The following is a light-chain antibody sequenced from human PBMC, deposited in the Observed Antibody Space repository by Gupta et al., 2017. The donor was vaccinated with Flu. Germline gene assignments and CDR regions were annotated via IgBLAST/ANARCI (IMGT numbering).Light chain of an antibody. CDR3: QQSYSIPLT. J-gene: IGKJ4*01. Sequence: DIQMTQSPSSLSASVGDRVTITRRASQSINTYLNWYQRKPGKAPKLLMYAASTLQSGAPSRFSGSGSGTGFTLIINSLQPEDFATYYCQQSYSIPLTFGGGTKVEIK. CDR1: QSINTY. CDR2: AAS. V-gene: IGKV1-39*01.